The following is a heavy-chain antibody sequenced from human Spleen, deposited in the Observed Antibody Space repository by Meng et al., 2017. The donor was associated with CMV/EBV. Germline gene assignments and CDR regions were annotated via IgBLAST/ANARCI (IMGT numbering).Heavy chain of an antibody. V-gene: IGHV3-7*01. Sequence: ETLSLTCAASGFTFSSYWMSWVRQAPGKGLEWVANIKQDGSEKYYVDSVKGRFTISRDNAKNSLYLQMNSLRAEDTAVYYCARDGPSSNYPNWFDPWGQGTLVTVSS. J-gene: IGHJ5*02. CDR2: IKQDGSEK. D-gene: IGHD4-11*01. CDR3: ARDGPSSNYPNWFDP. CDR1: GFTFSSYW.